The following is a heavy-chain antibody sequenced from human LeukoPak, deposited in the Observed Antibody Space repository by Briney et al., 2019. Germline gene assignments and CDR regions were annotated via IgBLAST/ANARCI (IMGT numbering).Heavy chain of an antibody. CDR3: AKDVTYASGSYSDY. D-gene: IGHD3-10*01. V-gene: IGHV3-30*02. Sequence: GGSLRLSRVASGFTSSSYGMHWVRQAPGKGLEWVAFIRYDGSNKYYADSVKGRFTISRDNSQNTLYLQMNSLRAEDTAVYYCAKDVTYASGSYSDYWGQGTLVTVSS. CDR1: GFTSSSYG. J-gene: IGHJ4*02. CDR2: IRYDGSNK.